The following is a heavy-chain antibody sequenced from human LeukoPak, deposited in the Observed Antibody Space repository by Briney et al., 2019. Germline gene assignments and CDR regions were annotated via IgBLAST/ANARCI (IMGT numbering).Heavy chain of an antibody. V-gene: IGHV4-59*01. CDR3: ARGRRSYSSSWKFDY. Sequence: SETLSHTCTLSGGSICSYYWSWIRLPPGKGLEWSGYLSKSENTNYSPSLKSRVTIFGDTSKNQFFLKLSSVTAADTAVYHCARGRRSYSSSWKFDYWGQGTLVTVSS. D-gene: IGHD6-13*01. CDR2: LSKSENT. CDR1: GGSICSYY. J-gene: IGHJ4*02.